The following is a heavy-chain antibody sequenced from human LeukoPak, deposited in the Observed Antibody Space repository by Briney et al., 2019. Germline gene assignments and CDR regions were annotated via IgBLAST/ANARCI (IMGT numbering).Heavy chain of an antibody. V-gene: IGHV6-1*01. CDR1: GDSVSSNSAA. D-gene: IGHD6-6*01. CDR2: TYYRSKWYN. Sequence: SQTLSLTCAISGDSVSSNSAAWNWIRQSPLRGLEWLGRTYYRSKWYNDYAVSVKSRITINPDTSKNQFSLQLNSVTPEDTAVYYCARNGGGAARPYYYYYMDVWGKGTTVTVSS. J-gene: IGHJ6*03. CDR3: ARNGGGAARPYYYYYMDV.